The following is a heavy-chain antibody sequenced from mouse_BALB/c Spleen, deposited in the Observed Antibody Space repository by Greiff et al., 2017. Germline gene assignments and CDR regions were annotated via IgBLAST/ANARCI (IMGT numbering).Heavy chain of an antibody. CDR3: ARYQANYGEGFDY. CDR1: GYTFTSYV. V-gene: IGHV1-14*01. Sequence: EVQLQQSGPELVKPGASVKMSCKASGYTFTSYVMHWVKQKPGQGLEWIGYINPYNVGTKYNEKFKGKATLTSDKSSSTAYMELSSLTSEDSAVYYCARYQANYGEGFDYWGQGTTLTVSS. D-gene: IGHD1-1*02. J-gene: IGHJ2*01. CDR2: INPYNVGT.